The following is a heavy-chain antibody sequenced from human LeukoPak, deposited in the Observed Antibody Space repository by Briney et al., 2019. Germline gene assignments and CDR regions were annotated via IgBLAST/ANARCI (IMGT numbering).Heavy chain of an antibody. J-gene: IGHJ3*02. CDR1: GFTVSSNY. CDR3: ARLYDSSAYGAFDI. D-gene: IGHD3-22*01. V-gene: IGHV3-66*02. Sequence: GGSLRLSCAASGFTVSSNYMGWVRQAPGKGLEWVSVLYSGGSTYYPDSVKGRFTISRDNSQNTLYLQMDSLRAEDTAVYYCARLYDSSAYGAFDIWGQGTMVTISS. CDR2: LYSGGST.